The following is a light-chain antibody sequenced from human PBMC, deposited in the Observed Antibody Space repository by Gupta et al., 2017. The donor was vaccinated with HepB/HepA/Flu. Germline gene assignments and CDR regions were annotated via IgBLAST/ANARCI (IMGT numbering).Light chain of an antibody. V-gene: IGLV2-14*01. Sequence: QPALTQPASVSGSPGQSISISCTGSNSDIGGYNYVYWYKQEPGKAPKLMIYDVHNRPSGVSNRFSGSKSGNSASLTISGLQPEDEADYYCSSFASGFSLVFGGGTKVTVL. J-gene: IGLJ2*01. CDR3: SSFASGFSLV. CDR1: NSDIGGYNY. CDR2: DVH.